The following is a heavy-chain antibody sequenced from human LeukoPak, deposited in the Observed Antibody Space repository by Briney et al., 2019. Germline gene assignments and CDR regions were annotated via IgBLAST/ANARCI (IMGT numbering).Heavy chain of an antibody. CDR3: ARVLQNYYHLDV. D-gene: IGHD3-3*01. J-gene: IGHJ6*03. CDR2: IYDDESA. V-gene: IGHV4-59*11. Sequence: SETLSLTCTVSGVSINGHYWSWIRQPPGKGLEWIGFIYDDESANYKSSLESRVTMTVDTSKNQVSLKLNSVTAADTAVYYCARVLQNYYHLDVWGEGTTVTVSS. CDR1: GVSINGHY.